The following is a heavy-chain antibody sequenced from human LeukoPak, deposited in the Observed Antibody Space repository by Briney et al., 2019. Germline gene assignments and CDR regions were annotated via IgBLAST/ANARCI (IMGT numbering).Heavy chain of an antibody. V-gene: IGHV1-69*05. CDR3: ARSGYSYGYFDY. J-gene: IGHJ4*02. CDR1: GGIISTYG. CDR2: IVPPFGRV. Sequence: ASVKVSCKASGGIISTYGIAWVRQAPGQGLEWMGGIVPPFGRVNYAQKFRGRVTMTTDESSSTVYMELTSLISGDTAVYYCARSGYSYGYFDYWGQGTLVTVSS. D-gene: IGHD5-18*01.